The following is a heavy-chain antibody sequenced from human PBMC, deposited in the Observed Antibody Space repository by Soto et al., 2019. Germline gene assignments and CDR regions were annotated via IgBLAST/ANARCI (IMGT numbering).Heavy chain of an antibody. CDR3: ARNIPVTTLGY. J-gene: IGHJ4*02. CDR2: IYSGGDT. CDR1: GFSVSNNY. D-gene: IGHD4-17*01. Sequence: EVQLVESGGGLVQPGGSLRLSCAASGFSVSNNYMSWVRQAPGKGLECVSLIYSGGDTYYVDSVKGRFSISRDSSKNTLYLQMNSLSAEDSAVYYCARNIPVTTLGYWCQGTVVTVDS. V-gene: IGHV3-66*01.